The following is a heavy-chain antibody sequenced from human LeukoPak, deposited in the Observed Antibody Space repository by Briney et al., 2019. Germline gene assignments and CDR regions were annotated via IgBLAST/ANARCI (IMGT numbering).Heavy chain of an antibody. Sequence: SQTLSLTCTVSGGSISGGSYSWSWIRQTAGKGLEWIGRISASGSTNYNPSLRSRVSISVDTSKSQFSLKLSSVTAADTAVYYCARGRRITFGGVIASNWFDPWGQGTLVTVSS. CDR1: GGSISGGSYS. CDR2: ISASGST. J-gene: IGHJ5*02. D-gene: IGHD3-16*02. CDR3: ARGRRITFGGVIASNWFDP. V-gene: IGHV4-61*02.